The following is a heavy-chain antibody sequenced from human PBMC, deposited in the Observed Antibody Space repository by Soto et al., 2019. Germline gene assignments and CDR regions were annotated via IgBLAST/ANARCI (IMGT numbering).Heavy chain of an antibody. D-gene: IGHD1-26*01. V-gene: IGHV3-7*01. J-gene: IGHJ6*02. CDR3: TTSPHRDSERVFV. CDR2: IKQDGTEK. Sequence: EVQLVESGGGLVQPGGSLRLSCAASGFTFSTYWMSWVRRTPGKGLEWVANIKQDGTEKYYVDSVRGRLTVSRDNAKSSLYLQMNSLRVEDTAVYYCTTSPHRDSERVFVWGQGTAVNFS. CDR1: GFTFSTYW.